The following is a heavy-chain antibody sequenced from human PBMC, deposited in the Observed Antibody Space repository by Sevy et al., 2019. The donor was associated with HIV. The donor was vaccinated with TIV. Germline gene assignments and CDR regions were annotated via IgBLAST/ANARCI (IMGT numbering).Heavy chain of an antibody. Sequence: GGSLRLSCAASGFIFSDYAMSWVRQAPGKGLERVSSISGGDDSTYYADSVKGRFTVSRDNSKNTLYLQMNTLRAEDTALYYCAKFGDYYDSGGYYWYFDFCGRGTLVTVSS. CDR3: AKFGDYYDSGGYYWYFDF. V-gene: IGHV3-23*01. CDR1: GFIFSDYA. J-gene: IGHJ2*01. CDR2: ISGGDDST. D-gene: IGHD3-22*01.